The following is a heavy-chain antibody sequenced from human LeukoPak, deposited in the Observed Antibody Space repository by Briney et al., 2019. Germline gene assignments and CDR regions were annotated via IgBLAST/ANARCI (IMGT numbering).Heavy chain of an antibody. CDR1: GGSISSSSYY. V-gene: IGHV4-39*01. CDR3: ATQGRGVVVVPAAIDY. J-gene: IGHJ4*02. CDR2: IYYSGST. D-gene: IGHD2-2*02. Sequence: SETLSLTCSVSGGSISSSSYYWGWIRQPPGKGLEWIGSIYYSGSTYYNPSLKSRVTISVDTSKNQFSLKLSSVTAAHTAVYYCATQGRGVVVVPAAIDYWGQGTLVTVSS.